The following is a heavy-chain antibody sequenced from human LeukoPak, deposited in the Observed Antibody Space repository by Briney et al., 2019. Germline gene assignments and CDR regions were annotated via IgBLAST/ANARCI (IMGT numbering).Heavy chain of an antibody. CDR1: GGSISSHY. V-gene: IGHV4-59*11. CDR3: ARSPDYGIVGWFDP. Sequence: SETLSLTCTVSGGSISSHYWSRIRQPPGKGLEWIGYIYYSGSTNYNPSLKSRITISVDTSKNQFSLKLSSVTAADTAVYYCARSPDYGIVGWFDPWGQGTLVTVSS. J-gene: IGHJ5*02. D-gene: IGHD4-17*01. CDR2: IYYSGST.